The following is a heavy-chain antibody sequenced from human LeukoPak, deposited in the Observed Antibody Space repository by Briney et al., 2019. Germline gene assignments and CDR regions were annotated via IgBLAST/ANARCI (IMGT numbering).Heavy chain of an antibody. J-gene: IGHJ4*02. V-gene: IGHV3-7*01. CDR2: IKQDRSEQ. CDR1: GFTFTSHL. D-gene: IGHD4-17*01. Sequence: GGPLRLSCAASGFTFTSHLMSWLRQATGKGGEGWANIKQDRSEQHYVDSVKGRFTISRVNAKNSLYLQMNSLRAEDTAVYYCAREEYGDHLWWGQGTLVTVSS. CDR3: AREEYGDHLW.